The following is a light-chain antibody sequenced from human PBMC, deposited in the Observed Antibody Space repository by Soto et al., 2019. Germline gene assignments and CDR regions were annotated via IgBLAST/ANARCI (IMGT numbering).Light chain of an antibody. CDR3: SSYTTGSTLPWV. J-gene: IGLJ1*01. CDR2: GVN. CDR1: SNDIGTYEY. V-gene: IGLV2-14*01. Sequence: QYVLTQPASVSGSPGQSITISCTGSSNDIGTYEYVSWHQHHPGRAPKLIIFGVNDRPSGISDRFSGSKSGNTASLTIFGLQLEDEAVYYCSSYTTGSTLPWVFGTGTKVTVL.